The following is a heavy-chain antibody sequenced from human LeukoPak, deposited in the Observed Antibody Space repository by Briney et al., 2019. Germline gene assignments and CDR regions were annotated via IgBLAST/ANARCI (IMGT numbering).Heavy chain of an antibody. Sequence: PGGSLRLSCAASGFTFSTYGMNWVRQAPGKGLEWVSAISGSGGSTYYADSVKGRFTISRDNSKNTLYLQMNSLRAEDTAVYYCAKSTLPMVRGARGTSFDYWGQGTLVTVSS. J-gene: IGHJ4*02. CDR1: GFTFSTYG. CDR3: AKSTLPMVRGARGTSFDY. V-gene: IGHV3-23*01. CDR2: ISGSGGST. D-gene: IGHD3-10*01.